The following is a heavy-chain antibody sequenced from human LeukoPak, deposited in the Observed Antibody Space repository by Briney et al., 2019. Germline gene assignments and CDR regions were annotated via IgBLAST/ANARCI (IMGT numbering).Heavy chain of an antibody. CDR3: AKDATAVPGTVYMDV. Sequence: GGSLRLSPAASGFTLSDYEMNGVREAPGEGREWLLHTSISGTTIHYADSVKGRFTISRDNAKNSVYLQMTSLRAEDTALYYCAKDATAVPGTVYMDVWGKGTSVTISS. V-gene: IGHV3-48*03. J-gene: IGHJ6*03. CDR1: GFTLSDYE. CDR2: TSISGTTI. D-gene: IGHD6-13*01.